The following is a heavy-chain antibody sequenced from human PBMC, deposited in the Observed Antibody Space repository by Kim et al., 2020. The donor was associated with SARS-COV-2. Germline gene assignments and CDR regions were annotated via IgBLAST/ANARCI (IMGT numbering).Heavy chain of an antibody. D-gene: IGHD6-19*01. Sequence: YNPSLKSRVTISVDTAKNQFSLKLSSVTAADTAVYYCARGGGSGWPLDYWGQGTLVTVSS. J-gene: IGHJ4*02. V-gene: IGHV4-34*01. CDR3: ARGGGSGWPLDY.